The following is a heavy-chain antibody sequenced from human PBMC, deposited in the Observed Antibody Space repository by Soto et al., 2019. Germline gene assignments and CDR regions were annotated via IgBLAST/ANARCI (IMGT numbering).Heavy chain of an antibody. CDR1: GGSISSGGYY. V-gene: IGHV4-31*03. CDR3: ARDSLGYCSSTSCYRVGDVYYYGMDV. Sequence: SETLSLTCTVSGGSISSGGYYWSWIRQHPGKGLEWIGYIYYSGSTYYNPSLKSRVTISVDTSKNQFSLKLSSVTAADTAVYYCARDSLGYCSSTSCYRVGDVYYYGMDVWGQGTTVTVSS. D-gene: IGHD2-2*01. J-gene: IGHJ6*02. CDR2: IYYSGST.